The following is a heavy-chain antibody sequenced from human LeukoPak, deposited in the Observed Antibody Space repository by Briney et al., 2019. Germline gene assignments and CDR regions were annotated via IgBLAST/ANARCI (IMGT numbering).Heavy chain of an antibody. J-gene: IGHJ4*02. CDR3: ALVGAARRIY. CDR1: GFTFSTYW. CDR2: INGDGSST. V-gene: IGHV3-74*01. Sequence: PGGSLRLSRAASGFTFSTYWMHWVRQAPGKGLVWVSRINGDGSSTNYADSVKGRFAISRDNAKNTLYLQMNSLRAEDTAVYYCALVGAARRIYWGQGTLVTVSS. D-gene: IGHD1-26*01.